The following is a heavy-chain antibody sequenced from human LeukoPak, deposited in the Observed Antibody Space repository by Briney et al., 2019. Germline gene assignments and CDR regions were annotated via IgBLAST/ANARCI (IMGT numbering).Heavy chain of an antibody. Sequence: ASVKVSCKASGYTFTSYAMHWVRQAPGQRLEWMGWINAGNGNTKYSQKFQGRVTITRDTSASTAYMELSSLRSEDTAVYYCARDRDYGDYGAIWDYWGQGTLVTVSS. D-gene: IGHD4-17*01. CDR1: GYTFTSYA. J-gene: IGHJ4*02. CDR2: INAGNGNT. CDR3: ARDRDYGDYGAIWDY. V-gene: IGHV1-3*01.